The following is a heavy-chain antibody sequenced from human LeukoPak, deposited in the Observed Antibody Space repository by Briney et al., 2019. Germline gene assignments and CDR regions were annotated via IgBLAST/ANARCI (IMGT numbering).Heavy chain of an antibody. CDR2: IKQDGSEK. J-gene: IGHJ4*02. CDR1: GFTFRSYW. V-gene: IGHV3-7*03. Sequence: PGGSLRLSCAASGFTFRSYWMRWVRQAPGKGLEWVANIKQDGSEKNYVDSVKGRFTISRDSAKNSLYLQMNSLRAEDTAVYYCASGLELDYWGQGTLVTVSS. CDR3: ASGLELDY.